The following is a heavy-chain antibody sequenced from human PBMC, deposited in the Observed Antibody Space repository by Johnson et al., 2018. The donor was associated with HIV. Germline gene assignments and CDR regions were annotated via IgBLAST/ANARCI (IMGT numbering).Heavy chain of an antibody. V-gene: IGHV3-30*04. CDR2: ISYDGSNK. J-gene: IGHJ3*02. D-gene: IGHD3-16*01. CDR1: GFTFSSYA. CDR3: ARDLNHFGGAFDI. Sequence: QVQLVESGGGVVRPGGSLRLSCAASGFTFSSYAMHWVRQAPGKGLEWVAVISYDGSNKYYADSVKGRFTISRDNSKNTLYLQMNSLRAEDTAVYYCARDLNHFGGAFDIWGQGTMVTVSS.